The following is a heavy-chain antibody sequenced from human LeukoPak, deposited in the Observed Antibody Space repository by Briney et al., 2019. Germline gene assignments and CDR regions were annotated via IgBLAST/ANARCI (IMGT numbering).Heavy chain of an antibody. CDR2: INHSGST. CDR1: GGSFRGYY. Sequence: SETLSLTCAVYGGSFRGYYWSWIPQPPGKGLEWVGGINHSGSTNYNPSLQSRVTISVETSKKQFSLKLSSVTAADTAVYYFARALYYYDSSGYYSGRHGMDVWGQGTTVTVSS. V-gene: IGHV4-34*01. CDR3: ARALYYYDSSGYYSGRHGMDV. D-gene: IGHD3-22*01. J-gene: IGHJ6*02.